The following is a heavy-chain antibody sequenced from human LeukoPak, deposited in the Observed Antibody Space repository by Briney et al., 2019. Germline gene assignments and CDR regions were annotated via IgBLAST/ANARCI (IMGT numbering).Heavy chain of an antibody. J-gene: IGHJ4*02. D-gene: IGHD6-13*01. V-gene: IGHV3-23*01. Sequence: SGGSLRLSCAASGFTFSSYAMSWVRQAPGKGLEWVSAISGSGGSTYYADSGEGRFTISRDNSKNTLYLQMNSLNTEDTAVYYCATEKSSIWSGDFWGRGTLVTVSS. CDR2: ISGSGGST. CDR1: GFTFSSYA. CDR3: ATEKSSIWSGDF.